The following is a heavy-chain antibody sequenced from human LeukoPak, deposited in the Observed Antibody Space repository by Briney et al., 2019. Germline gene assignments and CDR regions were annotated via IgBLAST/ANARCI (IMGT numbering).Heavy chain of an antibody. V-gene: IGHV3-11*06. D-gene: IGHD2-15*01. CDR2: ISSSSVYI. CDR1: GFTFSDYY. J-gene: IGHJ6*02. CDR3: GRDRCSGGSCYSAPYYGMDV. Sequence: GGSLRLSCAASGFTFSDYYMSWIRQAPGKGLEWVSYISSSSVYIYYADSVKGRFTISRDNAKNSLYLQMNSLRAEDTAVYYCGRDRCSGGSCYSAPYYGMDVWGQGTTVTVSS.